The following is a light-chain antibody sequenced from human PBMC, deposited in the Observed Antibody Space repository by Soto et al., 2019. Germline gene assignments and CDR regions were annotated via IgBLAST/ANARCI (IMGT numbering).Light chain of an antibody. Sequence: EIVLTQSPATLSLSPGERATLSCRASQSVSSYLAWYQQKPDQAPRLLIYDASNRATGIPARFSGSGSGTDFTLTISSLEPEDFAVYYCQQHETLITFGQGTRLEIK. CDR3: QQHETLIT. CDR1: QSVSSY. CDR2: DAS. V-gene: IGKV3-11*01. J-gene: IGKJ5*01.